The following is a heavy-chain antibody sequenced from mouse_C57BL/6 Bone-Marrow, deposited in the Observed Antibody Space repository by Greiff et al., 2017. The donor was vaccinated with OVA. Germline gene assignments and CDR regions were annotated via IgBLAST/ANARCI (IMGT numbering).Heavy chain of an antibody. Sequence: VQLQQSGAELARPGASVKLSCKASGYTFTSYGISWVKQRTGQGLEWIGEIYPRSGNTYYNEKFKGKVTLTADKSSSTAYMELRSLTSEDSAVYFCARPYYGYGFDYWGQGTTLTVSS. V-gene: IGHV1-81*01. J-gene: IGHJ2*01. CDR3: ARPYYGYGFDY. CDR2: IYPRSGNT. D-gene: IGHD2-9*01. CDR1: GYTFTSYG.